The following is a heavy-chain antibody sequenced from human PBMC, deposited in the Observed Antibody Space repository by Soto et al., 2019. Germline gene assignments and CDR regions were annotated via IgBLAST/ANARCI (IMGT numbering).Heavy chain of an antibody. CDR1: GFTFRNYD. CDR2: ISAAGAP. J-gene: IGHJ6*02. CDR3: ARTDRDFYGLDV. V-gene: IGHV3-13*05. Sequence: EVQLVESGGGLVQPGGSLRLSCEASGFTFRNYDMHWVRHGTGKGLEWVSEISAAGAPDYADCVGGRFTISRENAQNSFFLPMNSLRVGDTAVYYGARTDRDFYGLDVWGQGTTVIVSS.